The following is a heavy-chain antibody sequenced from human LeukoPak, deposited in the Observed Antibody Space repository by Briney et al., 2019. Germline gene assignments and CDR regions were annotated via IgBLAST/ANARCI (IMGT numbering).Heavy chain of an antibody. V-gene: IGHV1-2*02. CDR2: INPNSGGT. Sequence: GASVKVCCKTSGYPFNRYFVDWVRQAPGQGLEWMGWINPNSGGTNYAQKFQGRVTMTRGPSISPASMELSRLRSDDTAVYFVAREGVIAAADYWGQGTLVTVSS. J-gene: IGHJ4*02. D-gene: IGHD6-13*01. CDR1: GYPFNRYF. CDR3: AREGVIAAADY.